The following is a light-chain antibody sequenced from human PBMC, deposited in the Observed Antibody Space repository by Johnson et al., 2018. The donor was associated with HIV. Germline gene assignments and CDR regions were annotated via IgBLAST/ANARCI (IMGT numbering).Light chain of an antibody. CDR2: END. V-gene: IGLV1-51*02. CDR1: SSKIGNNY. J-gene: IGLJ1*01. CDR3: GTWDNSLSNGGV. Sequence: QSVLTQPPSVSAAPGQKVTISCSGSSSKIGNNYVSWYQQLPGTAPKLLIYENDKRPSGIPDRFSGSKSGTSATLAITGLQTGDEADYYCGTWDNSLSNGGVFGTGTKVTVL.